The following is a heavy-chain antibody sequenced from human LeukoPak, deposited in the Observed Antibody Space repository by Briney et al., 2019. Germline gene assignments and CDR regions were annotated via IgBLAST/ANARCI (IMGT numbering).Heavy chain of an antibody. Sequence: PSETLSLTCAVSGGSISSGGYSWSWIRQPPGKGLEWIRYIYHSGSTYYNPSLKSRVTISVDRSKNQFSLKLSSVTAADTAVYYCARGGGRGYSYGYPIDYWGQGTLVTVSS. V-gene: IGHV4-30-2*01. D-gene: IGHD5-18*01. CDR2: IYHSGST. CDR3: ARGGGRGYSYGYPIDY. CDR1: GGSISSGGYS. J-gene: IGHJ4*02.